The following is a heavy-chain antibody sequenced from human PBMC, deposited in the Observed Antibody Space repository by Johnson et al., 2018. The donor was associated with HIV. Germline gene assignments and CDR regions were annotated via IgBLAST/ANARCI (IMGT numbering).Heavy chain of an antibody. CDR1: GFTFSSYA. D-gene: IGHD4-23*01. J-gene: IGHJ3*02. CDR2: ISYDGNNK. Sequence: QVQLVESGGGVVQPGRSLRLSCAASGFTFSSYAMHWVRQAPGKGLEWVAVISYDGNNKYYADSEKGRFTISRDNSKNTLYLQMNSLRVEDTALYYCAKAIWGGGNLGMGAFDIWGQGTMVTVSS. V-gene: IGHV3-30-3*01. CDR3: AKAIWGGGNLGMGAFDI.